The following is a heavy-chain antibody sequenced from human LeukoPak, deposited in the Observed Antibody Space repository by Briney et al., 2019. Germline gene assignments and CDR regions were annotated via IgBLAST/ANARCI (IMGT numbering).Heavy chain of an antibody. CDR3: ARHLYGSGLHRIDY. CDR2: IYYSGST. V-gene: IGHV4-39*01. D-gene: IGHD6-19*01. Sequence: SETLSLTCTVSGGSISRSSYYWGWIRQPPGKGLEWIGTIYYSGSTYYNPSLKSRVTISVDTPKNQFSLKLSSVTAADTAVYHCARHLYGSGLHRIDYWGQGTLVTVSS. J-gene: IGHJ4*02. CDR1: GGSISRSSYY.